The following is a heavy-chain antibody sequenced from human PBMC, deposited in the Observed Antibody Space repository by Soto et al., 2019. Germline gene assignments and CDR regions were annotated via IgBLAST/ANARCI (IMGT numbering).Heavy chain of an antibody. Sequence: ASETLSLTCTVSGGSISSSSYYWGWIRQPPGKGLEWIGSIYYSGSTYYNPSLKSRVTISVDTSKNHFSLKLSSVTAADTAVYYCARRLYYDSSGFEGGGMDVWGQGTTVTVS. CDR2: IYYSGST. CDR1: GGSISSSSYY. J-gene: IGHJ6*02. CDR3: ARRLYYDSSGFEGGGMDV. D-gene: IGHD3-22*01. V-gene: IGHV4-39*01.